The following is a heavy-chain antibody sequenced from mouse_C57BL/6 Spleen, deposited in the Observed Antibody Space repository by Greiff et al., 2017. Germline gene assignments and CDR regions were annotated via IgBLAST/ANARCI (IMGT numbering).Heavy chain of an antibody. CDR3: ARWSIVTYYFDY. CDR1: GYTFTDYY. V-gene: IGHV1-26*01. J-gene: IGHJ2*01. Sequence: EVQLQQSGPELVKPGASVKISCKASGYTFTDYYMNWVKQSHGKSLEWIGDINPNNGGTSYNQKFKGKATLTVDKSSSTAYMELRSLTSEDSAVYYCARWSIVTYYFDYWGQGTTLTVSS. D-gene: IGHD2-5*01. CDR2: INPNNGGT.